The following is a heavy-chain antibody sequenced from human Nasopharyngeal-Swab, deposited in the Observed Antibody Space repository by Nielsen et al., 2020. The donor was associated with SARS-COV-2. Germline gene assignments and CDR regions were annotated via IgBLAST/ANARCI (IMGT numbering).Heavy chain of an antibody. Sequence: SETLSLTCTVSGGSISSYYWSWIRQPPGKGLEWIGYIYYSGSTNYNPSLKSRVTISVDTSKNQFSLKLSSVTAADTAVYYCARAKGYYDSSGYYYYYYMDVWGKGTTVTASS. V-gene: IGHV4-59*01. D-gene: IGHD3-22*01. CDR2: IYYSGST. J-gene: IGHJ6*03. CDR1: GGSISSYY. CDR3: ARAKGYYDSSGYYYYYYMDV.